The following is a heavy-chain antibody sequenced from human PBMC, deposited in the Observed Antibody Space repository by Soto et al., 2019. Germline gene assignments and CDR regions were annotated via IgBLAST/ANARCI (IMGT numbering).Heavy chain of an antibody. D-gene: IGHD6-19*01. V-gene: IGHV3-73*01. Sequence: PGGSLRLSCAASGFTFSGSAMHWVRQASGKGLEWVGRIRSKANSYATAYAASVKGRFTISRDDSKNTAYLQMNSLKTEDTAVNYCTVAVAGTGPILVHDYWGQGTLVTVPS. CDR2: IRSKANSYAT. CDR3: TVAVAGTGPILVHDY. J-gene: IGHJ4*02. CDR1: GFTFSGSA.